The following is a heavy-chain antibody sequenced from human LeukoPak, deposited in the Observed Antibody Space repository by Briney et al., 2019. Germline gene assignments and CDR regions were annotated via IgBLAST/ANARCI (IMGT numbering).Heavy chain of an antibody. CDR2: ISGSGGST. CDR3: AKGPYDLPFDYFDY. CDR1: GFTFSSYA. V-gene: IGHV3-23*01. Sequence: GGSLRLSCAASGFTFSSYAMSWVRQAPGKGLEWVSAISGSGGSTYYADSVKGPFTISRDKSKNTLYLQMNSLRAEDTAVYYCAKGPYDLPFDYFDYWGQGTLVTVSS. D-gene: IGHD5-12*01. J-gene: IGHJ4*02.